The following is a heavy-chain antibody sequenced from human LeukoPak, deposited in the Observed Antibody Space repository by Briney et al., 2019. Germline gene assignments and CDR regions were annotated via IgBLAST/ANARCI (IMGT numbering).Heavy chain of an antibody. CDR3: AIMYYYDSSGYDY. D-gene: IGHD3-22*01. Sequence: WASVKVSCKASGYTFTSYAMRWVRQAPGQRLEWMGWINAGNGNTKYSQEFQGRVTITRDTSASTAYMELSSLRSEDMAVYYCAIMYYYDSSGYDYWGQGTLVTVSS. J-gene: IGHJ4*02. V-gene: IGHV1-3*03. CDR2: INAGNGNT. CDR1: GYTFTSYA.